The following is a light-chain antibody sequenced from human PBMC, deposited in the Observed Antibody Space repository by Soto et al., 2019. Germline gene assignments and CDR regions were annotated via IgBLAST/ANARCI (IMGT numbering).Light chain of an antibody. CDR2: AAS. CDR1: QGSRND. J-gene: IGKJ1*01. V-gene: IGKV1-6*01. Sequence: AIQMTQSPSSLSASVGDRVTITCRASQGSRNDLGWYQHKPGKAPKLLIYAASSLQSGVPSRFSGSGSGTDFTLTISSLQPEDFATYYCLQDYNYPRTFGQGTKVEIK. CDR3: LQDYNYPRT.